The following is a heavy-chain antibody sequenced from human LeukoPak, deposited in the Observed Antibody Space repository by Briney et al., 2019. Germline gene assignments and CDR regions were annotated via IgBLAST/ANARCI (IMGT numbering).Heavy chain of an antibody. D-gene: IGHD2-21*02. CDR1: GYTFTSYY. CDR3: AREPPRGDCRAFDV. Sequence: ASVKVSCKASGYTFTSYYIYWMRQAHGHGLDWMGIINPSGGRTNYAHKFQGRVTMTRDTSISTAYMELSRLRSDDTAVYYCAREPPRGDCRAFDVWGQGTMVTVSS. J-gene: IGHJ3*01. V-gene: IGHV1-46*01. CDR2: INPSGGRT.